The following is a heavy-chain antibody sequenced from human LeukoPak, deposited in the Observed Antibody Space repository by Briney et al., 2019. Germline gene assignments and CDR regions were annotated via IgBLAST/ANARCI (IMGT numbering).Heavy chain of an antibody. CDR3: ARGITGTLDY. D-gene: IGHD1-20*01. CDR1: QFPFSNYG. V-gene: IGHV3-30-3*01. Sequence: PGKSLRLSCAASQFPFSNYGMHWVRQAPGKGLEWVAVISYDGSNKYYADSVKGRFTISRDNSKNTLYLQMNSLRAEDTAVYYCARGITGTLDYWGQGTLVTVSS. J-gene: IGHJ4*02. CDR2: ISYDGSNK.